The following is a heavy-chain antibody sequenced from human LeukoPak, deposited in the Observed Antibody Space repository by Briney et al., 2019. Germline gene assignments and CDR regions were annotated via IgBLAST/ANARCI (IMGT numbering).Heavy chain of an antibody. D-gene: IGHD3-10*01. J-gene: IGHJ4*02. CDR3: ARLRWPRGGRSSFDY. CDR2: VNPDDSDT. V-gene: IGHV5-51*01. CDR1: GYSFTSHW. Sequence: GESLKISCKGSGYSFTSHWIGWVRQMPGKGLEWMGIVNPDDSDTIYSPSFQGQVTISADESITTAYLQWSSPKATDTAMYYCARLRWPRGGRSSFDYWGQGALVTVSS.